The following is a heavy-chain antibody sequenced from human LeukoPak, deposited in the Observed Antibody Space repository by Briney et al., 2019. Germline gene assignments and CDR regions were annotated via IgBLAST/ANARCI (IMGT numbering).Heavy chain of an antibody. V-gene: IGHV4-59*01. CDR2: IYYSGST. D-gene: IGHD2-8*02. CDR1: GGSISSYY. J-gene: IGHJ4*02. Sequence: SETLSLTCTVSGGSISSYYWSWIRQPPGKGLEWIGYIYYSGSTNYNPSLKSRVTISVDTSKNHFSLKLSSVTAADTAVYYCARVTLLVFDYWGQGTLVTVSS. CDR3: ARVTLLVFDY.